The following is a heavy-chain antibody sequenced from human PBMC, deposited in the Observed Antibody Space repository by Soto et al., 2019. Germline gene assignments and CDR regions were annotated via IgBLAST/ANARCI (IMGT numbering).Heavy chain of an antibody. Sequence: QVQLVQSGAEVKKPGSSVKVSCKASGGTFSSYAISWVRQAPGQGLEWMGVIIPIFGTANYAQKFQGRVTITADESTSTAYMELSSLRSEDTAVYYCASPRVEVPAAPFDYWGQGTLVTVSS. D-gene: IGHD2-2*01. CDR1: GGTFSSYA. CDR3: ASPRVEVPAAPFDY. CDR2: IIPIFGTA. V-gene: IGHV1-69*01. J-gene: IGHJ4*02.